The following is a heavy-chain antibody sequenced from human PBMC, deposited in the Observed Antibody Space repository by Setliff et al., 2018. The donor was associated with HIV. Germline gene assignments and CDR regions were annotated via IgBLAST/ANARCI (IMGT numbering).Heavy chain of an antibody. Sequence: GGSLRLSCAASGFTFSGYGMHWVRQAPGKGLEWVTSIRYDGSYKYYADSVRGRFTISRGNAKNSLYLHMVDLGAEDTALYYCARDAYGDSYFDFWGQGTLVTVSS. J-gene: IGHJ4*02. CDR1: GFTFSGYG. D-gene: IGHD4-17*01. V-gene: IGHV3-30*02. CDR3: ARDAYGDSYFDF. CDR2: IRYDGSYK.